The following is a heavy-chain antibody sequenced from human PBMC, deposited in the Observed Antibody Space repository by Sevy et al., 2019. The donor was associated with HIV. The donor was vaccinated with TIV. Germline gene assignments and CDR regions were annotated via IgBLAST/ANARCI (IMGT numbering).Heavy chain of an antibody. CDR3: ARAPDPSCRSTRCYYFDY. CDR1: GFTFSTYP. J-gene: IGHJ4*02. CDR2: ISYDGSSK. V-gene: IGHV3-30-3*01. D-gene: IGHD2-2*01. Sequence: GGSLRLSCAGSGFTFSTYPMHWVRQSPGKGLEWVTVISYDGSSKYYADSVRGRFTISRDNSKNTLYLQMNSLRAEDTAVYYCARAPDPSCRSTRCYYFDYWGQGTLVTVSS.